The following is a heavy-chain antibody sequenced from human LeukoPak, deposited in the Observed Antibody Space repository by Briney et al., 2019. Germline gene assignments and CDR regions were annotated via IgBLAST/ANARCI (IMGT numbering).Heavy chain of an antibody. V-gene: IGHV3-7*01. Sequence: GGSLRLSCAASGFTITNYWMSWVRQAPGKGLEWVANIKQDGSEKYYVDSVKGRFTISRDSAKNSLYLQMNSLRAEDTAVYYCARVHGDYNYFYMDVWGKGTTVTVSS. CDR1: GFTITNYW. J-gene: IGHJ6*03. CDR2: IKQDGSEK. D-gene: IGHD5-12*01. CDR3: ARVHGDYNYFYMDV.